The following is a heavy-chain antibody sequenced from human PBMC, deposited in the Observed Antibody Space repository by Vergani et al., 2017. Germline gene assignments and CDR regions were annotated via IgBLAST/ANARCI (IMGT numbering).Heavy chain of an antibody. Sequence: EVQLVETGGGLIQPGGSLRLSCAASGFIVSSNYMSWVRQAPGKGLEWVSVIYSGGSTYYADSVKGRFTISRDNSKNTLYLQMNSLRAEDTAVYYCARGRIGILTGYYRGYYYYGMDVWGQGTTVTVSS. V-gene: IGHV3-53*05. J-gene: IGHJ6*02. CDR3: ARGRIGILTGYYRGYYYYGMDV. D-gene: IGHD3-9*01. CDR2: IYSGGST. CDR1: GFIVSSNY.